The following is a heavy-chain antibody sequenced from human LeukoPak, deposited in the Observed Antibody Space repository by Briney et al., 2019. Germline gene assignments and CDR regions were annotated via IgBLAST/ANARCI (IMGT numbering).Heavy chain of an antibody. CDR2: ISVGGGTT. Sequence: GGSLRLSCAASGFTFSNSAMSWVRQAPGKGLEWVSVISVGGGTTYYADSVKGRFTISRDNSKNTLYLQMSSLRAEDTAVYYCAKSGWLQPIYYFDYWGQGTLVTVSS. D-gene: IGHD5-24*01. CDR3: AKSGWLQPIYYFDY. CDR1: GFTFSNSA. J-gene: IGHJ4*02. V-gene: IGHV3-23*01.